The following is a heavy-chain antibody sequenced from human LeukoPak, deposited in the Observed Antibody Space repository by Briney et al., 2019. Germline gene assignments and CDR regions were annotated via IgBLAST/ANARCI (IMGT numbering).Heavy chain of an antibody. D-gene: IGHD2/OR15-2a*01. CDR3: ASPYPREYCSSSSCYFNY. CDR2: IYPGDSDT. J-gene: IGHJ4*02. Sequence: GESLKISCKGSGYSFTRYWIGWVRQMPGKGLEWMGIIYPGDSDTRYSPSFQGQVTMSPDKSISTAYLQWSSLKASDSAMYYCASPYPREYCSSSSCYFNYWGQGTLVTVSS. CDR1: GYSFTRYW. V-gene: IGHV5-51*01.